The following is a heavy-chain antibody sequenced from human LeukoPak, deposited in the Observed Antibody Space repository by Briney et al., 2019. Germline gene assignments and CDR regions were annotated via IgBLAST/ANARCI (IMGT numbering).Heavy chain of an antibody. CDR1: GGTFSSYA. CDR3: ARSFLHYYDSSGYYLTTDYYYYYMDV. Sequence: SVKASCKASGGTFSSYAISWVRQAPGQGLEWMGGIIPIFGTANYAQKFQGRVTITADKSTSTAYMELSSLRSEDTAVYYCARSFLHYYDSSGYYLTTDYYYYYMDVWGKGTTVTVSS. CDR2: IIPIFGTA. D-gene: IGHD3-22*01. V-gene: IGHV1-69*06. J-gene: IGHJ6*03.